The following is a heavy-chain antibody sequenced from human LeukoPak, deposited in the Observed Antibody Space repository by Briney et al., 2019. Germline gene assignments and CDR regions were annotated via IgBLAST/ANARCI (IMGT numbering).Heavy chain of an antibody. CDR3: ARGCRRNYFDY. CDR1: GGSLSSYY. Sequence: SETLSPTCTVSGGSLSSYYWSWIRQPPGKGLEWIGYIYYSGSTNYNPSLKSRVTISVDTSKNQFSLKLSSVTAADTAVYYCARGCRRNYFDYWGQGTLVTVSS. CDR2: IYYSGST. V-gene: IGHV4-59*12. D-gene: IGHD2-15*01. J-gene: IGHJ4*02.